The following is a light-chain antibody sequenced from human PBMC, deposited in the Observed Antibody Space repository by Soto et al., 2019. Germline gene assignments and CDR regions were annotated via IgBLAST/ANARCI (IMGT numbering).Light chain of an antibody. V-gene: IGKV3-20*01. Sequence: EIVLTQSPGTLSLSPGERATLSCRASQSVGRNYLAWYQQKPGQAPRLLIYGASSRATGIPDRFSGSGSGTDFTLTLSRLEPEDFAVYYWQQYASSPLTFGGGTKVEIK. CDR2: GAS. J-gene: IGKJ4*01. CDR1: QSVGRNY. CDR3: QQYASSPLT.